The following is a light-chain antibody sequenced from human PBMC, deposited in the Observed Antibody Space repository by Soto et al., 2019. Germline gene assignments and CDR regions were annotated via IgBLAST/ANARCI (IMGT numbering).Light chain of an antibody. CDR2: GAS. J-gene: IGKJ1*01. CDR1: QSVSSGY. V-gene: IGKV3-20*01. CDR3: QQYGTSPWT. Sequence: DIVLTQSPGTLYLSPGERATLSCRASQSVSSGYLAWYQQRPGQAPRLLIYGASTRATGIPDRFSGSGSGTAFSITISRLEPEDFAVYYCQQYGTSPWTFGQGNKFEI.